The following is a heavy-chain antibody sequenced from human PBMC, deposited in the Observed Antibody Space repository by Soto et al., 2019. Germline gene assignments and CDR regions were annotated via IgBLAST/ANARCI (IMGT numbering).Heavy chain of an antibody. V-gene: IGHV3-43*01. CDR3: VKDHRGFAFDF. CDR1: GFNFDEYT. J-gene: IGHJ3*01. CDR2: ISWDGDRT. Sequence: GGSLRLSCVASGFNFDEYTIHWVRQAPGKGLEWVSLISWDGDRTDYADSVKGRFTISRDNSKNSLFLQMNSLRIEDTALYYCVKDHRGFAFDFWGQGTMVTVSS.